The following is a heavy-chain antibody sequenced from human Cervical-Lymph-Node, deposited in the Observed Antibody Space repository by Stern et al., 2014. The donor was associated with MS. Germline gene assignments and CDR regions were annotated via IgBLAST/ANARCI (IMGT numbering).Heavy chain of an antibody. CDR2: IYTSGST. D-gene: IGHD5-18*01. CDR1: GGSISSGSYY. J-gene: IGHJ2*01. Sequence: VQLVESGPGLVKPSQTLSLTCTVSGGSISSGSYYWSWIRQPAGKGLEWIGRIYTSGSTNYNPAQKSRATISVDTPKTQSSLKLSSVTAADTAVYYCARDTERGYSYVHFDLWGRGTLVTVSS. V-gene: IGHV4-61*02. CDR3: ARDTERGYSYVHFDL.